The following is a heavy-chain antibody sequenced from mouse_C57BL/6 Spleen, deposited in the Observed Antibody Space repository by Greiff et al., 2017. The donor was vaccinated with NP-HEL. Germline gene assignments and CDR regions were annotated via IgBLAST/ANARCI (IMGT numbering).Heavy chain of an antibody. Sequence: EVQLQQSGPELVKPGASVKISCKASGYTFTDYNMDWVKQSHGKSLEWIGDINPNNGGTNYNQKFKGKATLTVDKSSSTAYMELRSLTSEDTAVYYCARGDYDYDENAMDYWGQGTSVTVSS. D-gene: IGHD2-4*01. J-gene: IGHJ4*01. CDR2: INPNNGGT. CDR1: GYTFTDYN. CDR3: ARGDYDYDENAMDY. V-gene: IGHV1-18*01.